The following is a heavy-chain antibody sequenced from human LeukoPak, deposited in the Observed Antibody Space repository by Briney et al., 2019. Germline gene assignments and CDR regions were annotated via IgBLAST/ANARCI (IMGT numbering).Heavy chain of an antibody. D-gene: IGHD3-16*01. Sequence: PGGSLRLSCAASGFTFSSYEMNWVRQAPGKGLEWVSYISSSGSTINYADSVKGRFTISRDNARNSLYLQMNSLRAEDTAVYYCVRDLFDDYSLDYWGQGTLVTVSS. V-gene: IGHV3-48*03. CDR2: ISSSGSTI. CDR1: GFTFSSYE. CDR3: VRDLFDDYSLDY. J-gene: IGHJ4*02.